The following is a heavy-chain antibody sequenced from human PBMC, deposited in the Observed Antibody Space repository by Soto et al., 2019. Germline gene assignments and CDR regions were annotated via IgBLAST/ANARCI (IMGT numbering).Heavy chain of an antibody. J-gene: IGHJ4*02. CDR3: ARDPGVTNYYFDY. CDR2: IWYDGSKK. CDR1: GFSFSSYG. Sequence: PGGSLRLSCAASGFSFSSYGFHWVRQAPGKGLEWVAVIWYDGSKKYYADSVKGRFTISRDNSKNTLYLQMNSLRAEDTAVYYCARDPGVTNYYFDYWGQGALVTVSS. V-gene: IGHV3-33*01. D-gene: IGHD4-17*01.